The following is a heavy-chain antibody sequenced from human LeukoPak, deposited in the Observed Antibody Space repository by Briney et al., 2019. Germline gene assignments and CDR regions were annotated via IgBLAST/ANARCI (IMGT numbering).Heavy chain of an antibody. CDR1: DDSISSSTYY. D-gene: IGHD6-19*01. CDR2: IYYNGRT. J-gene: IGHJ5*02. Sequence: SETLSLTCTVSDDSISSSTYYWGWIRQPPGKGLEWIGSIYYNGRTYYSPSLKSRVTISIDTSNQFSLRLDSMTAADTAVYYCVRDPKSAVAADWFDPWGQGTLVTVSS. V-gene: IGHV4-39*07. CDR3: VRDPKSAVAADWFDP.